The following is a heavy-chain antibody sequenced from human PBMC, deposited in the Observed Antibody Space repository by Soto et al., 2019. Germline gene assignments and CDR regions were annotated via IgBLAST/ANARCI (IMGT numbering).Heavy chain of an antibody. CDR1: GWTFTSYG. Sequence: SLKFSCNASGWTFTSYGITCVLQSAGQGLEWMGWISDYNGNTNYAQKFQGSVTMTTDTHTRTAYMELRSLRSDETAVYYCARNQGYSSIEHWGLGTLVKVYS. CDR2: ISDYNGNT. V-gene: IGHV1-18*01. D-gene: IGHD6-13*01. J-gene: IGHJ4*02. CDR3: ARNQGYSSIEH.